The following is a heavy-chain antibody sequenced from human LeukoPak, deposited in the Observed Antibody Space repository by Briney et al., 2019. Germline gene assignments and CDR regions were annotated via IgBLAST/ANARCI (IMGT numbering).Heavy chain of an antibody. CDR1: GFTFMTYS. CDR2: ISSSSSSYI. V-gene: IGHV3-21*01. Sequence: PGGSLRLSCAASGFTFMTYSMNWVRQAPGKGLEWVSSISSSSSSYIYYADSVKGRFTISRDNAKNSLYLQMNSLRAEDTAVYYCARGRKDTYYYGSGSYFYYYYYYMDVWGKGTTVTVSS. CDR3: ARGRKDTYYYGSGSYFYYYYYYMDV. D-gene: IGHD3-10*01. J-gene: IGHJ6*03.